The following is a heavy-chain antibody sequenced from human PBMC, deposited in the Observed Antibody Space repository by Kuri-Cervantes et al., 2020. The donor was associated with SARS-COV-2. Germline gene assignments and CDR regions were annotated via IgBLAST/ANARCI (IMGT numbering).Heavy chain of an antibody. D-gene: IGHD2-15*01. CDR3: ARGHPRYCSGGGSCGGGGPNWFDP. CDR1: GGTFSSYA. J-gene: IGHJ5*02. CDR2: IIPIFGTA. Sequence: SVKVSCKASGGTFSSYAISWVRQAPGQGLEWMGGIIPIFGTANYAQKFQGRVTITADESTGTAYMELSSLRSEDTAVYYCARGHPRYCSGGGSCGGGGPNWFDPWGQGTLVTVSS. V-gene: IGHV1-69*13.